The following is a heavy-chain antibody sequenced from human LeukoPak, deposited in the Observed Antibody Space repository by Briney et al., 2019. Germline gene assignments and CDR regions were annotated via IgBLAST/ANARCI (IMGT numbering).Heavy chain of an antibody. CDR2: IATGGDT. V-gene: IGHV3-13*01. CDR3: ARGGRDGFDI. D-gene: IGHD5-24*01. J-gene: IGHJ3*02. CDR1: GFTFSSYD. Sequence: GGSLRLSCAASGFTFSSYDMHWVRQATGKGLEWVSAIATGGDTFYSVSVKGRFTVSRQNAKSSLYLQMNSLRAGDTAVYYCARGGRDGFDIWGQGTRVTVSS.